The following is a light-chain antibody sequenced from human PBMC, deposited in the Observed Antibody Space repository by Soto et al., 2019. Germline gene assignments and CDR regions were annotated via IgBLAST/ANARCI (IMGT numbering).Light chain of an antibody. CDR2: DAS. V-gene: IGKV3-15*01. CDR1: QSVSSN. CDR3: HQYNSWPPGT. Sequence: ESVLTQSPGTLSLSPGERATLSCRSSQSVSSNLAWYQQKPGQAPRLLISDASTRATGIPARFSGSGSGTEFTLTISSLQSEDFALYYCHQYNSWPPGTFGQGTKVDIK. J-gene: IGKJ2*01.